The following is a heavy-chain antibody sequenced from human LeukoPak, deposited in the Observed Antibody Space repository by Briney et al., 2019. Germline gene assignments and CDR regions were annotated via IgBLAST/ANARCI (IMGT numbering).Heavy chain of an antibody. J-gene: IGHJ6*03. D-gene: IGHD2-15*01. CDR1: GASISNNIYY. CDR2: ISYSGST. CDR3: ARGYCSGGSCYSYYYYNYMDV. Sequence: SETLSLTCTVSGASISNNIYYWGWIRQPPGKGLEWIGSISYSGSTYYSPSLKSRVTISIDTSKNQFSLRLSSVTAADTAVYYCARGYCSGGSCYSYYYYNYMDVWGKGTTVTVSS. V-gene: IGHV4-39*07.